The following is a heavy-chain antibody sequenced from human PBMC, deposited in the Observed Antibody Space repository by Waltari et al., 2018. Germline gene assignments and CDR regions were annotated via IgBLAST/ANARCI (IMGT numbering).Heavy chain of an antibody. J-gene: IGHJ3*02. V-gene: IGHV3-7*01. CDR3: ARSITIFGVVIIGNDAFDI. CDR2: IKQDGSEK. CDR1: GFTFSSYW. Sequence: EVQLVESGGGLVQPGGSLRLSCAASGFTFSSYWMSWVRQAPGKGLEWVANIKQDGSEKYYVDSVKGRFTISRDNAKNSLYPQMNSLRAEDTAVYYCARSITIFGVVIIGNDAFDIWGQGTMVTVSS. D-gene: IGHD3-3*01.